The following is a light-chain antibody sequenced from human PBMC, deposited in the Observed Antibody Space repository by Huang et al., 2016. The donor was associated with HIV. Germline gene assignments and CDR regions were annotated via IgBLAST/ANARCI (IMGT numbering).Light chain of an antibody. CDR2: EAS. CDR3: QQFNNWPPA. Sequence: ETLMTQFPAPLSVSQGERATLSCRASQNVMHNLAWYQQKPGQAPRLRFYEASSRATGVPGRFSASGSGIDFTLTISSLQSEDFAVYYCQQFNNWPPAFGGGTTVEIK. J-gene: IGKJ4*01. V-gene: IGKV3-15*01. CDR1: QNVMHN.